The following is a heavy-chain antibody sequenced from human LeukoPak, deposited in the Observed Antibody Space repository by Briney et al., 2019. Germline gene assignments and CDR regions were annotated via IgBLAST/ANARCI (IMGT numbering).Heavy chain of an antibody. Sequence: PGGSLRLSCAASGFTFSSYSMNWVRQAPGKGLEWVSSISSSSSYIYYADSVKGRFTISRDNAKNSLYLQMNSLRAEDTALYYCAKDKGAYGSGSYSPYYFDYWGQGTLVTVSS. CDR2: ISSSSSYI. V-gene: IGHV3-21*04. CDR3: AKDKGAYGSGSYSPYYFDY. J-gene: IGHJ4*02. D-gene: IGHD3-10*01. CDR1: GFTFSSYS.